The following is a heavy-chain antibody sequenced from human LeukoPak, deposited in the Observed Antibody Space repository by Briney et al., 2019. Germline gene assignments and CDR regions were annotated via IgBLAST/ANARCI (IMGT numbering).Heavy chain of an antibody. V-gene: IGHV3-9*01. Sequence: PGRSLRLSCAASGFTFDDYAMHWVGQAPGKGLEWVSGISWNSGSIGYADSVKGRFTISRDNAKNSLYLQMNSLRAEDTALYYCAKDMGTYYYYGMDVWGQGTTVTVSS. CDR3: AKDMGTYYYYGMDV. J-gene: IGHJ6*02. D-gene: IGHD1-1*01. CDR1: GFTFDDYA. CDR2: ISWNSGSI.